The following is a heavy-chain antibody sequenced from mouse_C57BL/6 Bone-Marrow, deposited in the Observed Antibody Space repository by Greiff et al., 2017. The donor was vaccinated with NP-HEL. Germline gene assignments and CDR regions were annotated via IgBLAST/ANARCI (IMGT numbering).Heavy chain of an antibody. D-gene: IGHD2-3*01. CDR1: GFSLTSYG. CDR3: ASYDGYPYYFDY. Sequence: QVQLKESGPGLVQPSQSLSITCTVSGFSLTSYGVHWVRQSPGKGLEWLGVIWSGGSTDYNAAFISRLSISKDNSKSQVFFTMNSLQADDTAIYYCASYDGYPYYFDYWGQGTTLTVSS. V-gene: IGHV2-2*01. J-gene: IGHJ2*01. CDR2: IWSGGST.